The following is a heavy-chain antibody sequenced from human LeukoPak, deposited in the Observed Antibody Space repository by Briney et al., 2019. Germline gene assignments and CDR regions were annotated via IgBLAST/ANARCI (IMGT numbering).Heavy chain of an antibody. V-gene: IGHV1-69*05. CDR3: ARGRYNWNYLGYYYYYMDV. CDR2: IIPIFGTA. D-gene: IGHD1-7*01. Sequence: SVQVSCKACGGTFSSYALSWVRQAPGQGLEWMGGIIPIFGTANYAQKFQGRVTITTDESTSTAYMELSSLRSEDTAVYYCARGRYNWNYLGYYYYYMDVWRKGTTVTVSS. CDR1: GGTFSSYA. J-gene: IGHJ6*03.